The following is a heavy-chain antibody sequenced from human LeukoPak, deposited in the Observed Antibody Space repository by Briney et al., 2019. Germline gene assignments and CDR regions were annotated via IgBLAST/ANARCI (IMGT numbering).Heavy chain of an antibody. Sequence: KPSATLSLTCAVAGYSISSGYYWGWIRQPPGKGLEWIGSIYHSGSTYYNPSLKSRVTISVDTSKNQFSLKLSSVTAADTAVYYCASFRILGASGRVDYWGKGTLVTVSS. CDR3: ASFRILGASGRVDY. D-gene: IGHD1-26*01. V-gene: IGHV4-38-2*01. CDR2: IYHSGST. CDR1: GYSISSGYY. J-gene: IGHJ4*02.